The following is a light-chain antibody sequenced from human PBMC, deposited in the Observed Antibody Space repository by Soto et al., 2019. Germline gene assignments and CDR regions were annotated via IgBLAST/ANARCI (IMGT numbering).Light chain of an antibody. Sequence: DIQMTQSPSSLSASVGDRVTITCRASQAINNYLARYQQKPGKVPTLLISAASTLQSGVPSRFSGSWSGTDFTLTISSLQPEDVATYYCQKFNAVPTFGGGTKVEI. CDR2: AAS. CDR1: QAINNY. V-gene: IGKV1-27*01. J-gene: IGKJ4*01. CDR3: QKFNAVPT.